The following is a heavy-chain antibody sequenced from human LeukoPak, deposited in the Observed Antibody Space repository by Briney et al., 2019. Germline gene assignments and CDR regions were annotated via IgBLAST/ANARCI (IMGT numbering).Heavy chain of an antibody. D-gene: IGHD5-18*01. CDR1: GGSISSYY. J-gene: IGHJ4*02. CDR3: ARWATGYSYGYCDY. V-gene: IGHV4-59*01. Sequence: PSETLSLTCTVSGGSISSYYWSWIRQPPGKGLEWIGYIYYSGSTNYNPSLKSRVTISVDTSTNQFSLKLSSVTAADTAVYYCARWATGYSYGYCDYWGQGTLVTVSS. CDR2: IYYSGST.